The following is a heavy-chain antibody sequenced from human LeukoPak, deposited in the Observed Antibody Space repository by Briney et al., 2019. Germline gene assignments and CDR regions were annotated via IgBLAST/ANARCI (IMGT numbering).Heavy chain of an antibody. J-gene: IGHJ4*02. CDR1: GGSFSGYY. CDR2: IYYSGST. V-gene: IGHV4-59*01. Sequence: SETLSLTCAVYGGSFSGYYWSWIRQPPGKGLEWIGYIYYSGSTNYNPSLKSRVTISVDTSKNQFSLKLSSVTAADTAVYYCASGYYDSSGYWFDYWGQGTLVTVSS. CDR3: ASGYYDSSGYWFDY. D-gene: IGHD3-22*01.